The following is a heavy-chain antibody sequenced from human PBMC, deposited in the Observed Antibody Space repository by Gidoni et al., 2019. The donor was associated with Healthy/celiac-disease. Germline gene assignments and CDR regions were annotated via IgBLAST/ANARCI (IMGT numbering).Heavy chain of an antibody. CDR1: GGSISSSSYY. CDR3: ARHEMATKTNFDY. D-gene: IGHD5-12*01. V-gene: IGHV4-39*01. CDR2: IYYSGST. Sequence: QLQLQESGPGLVQPSETPSLTCTVSGGSISSSSYYWGWIRQPPGKGLEWIGSIYYSGSTYYNPSLKSRVTISVDTSKNQFSLKLSSVTAADTAVYYCARHEMATKTNFDYWGQGTLVTVSS. J-gene: IGHJ4*02.